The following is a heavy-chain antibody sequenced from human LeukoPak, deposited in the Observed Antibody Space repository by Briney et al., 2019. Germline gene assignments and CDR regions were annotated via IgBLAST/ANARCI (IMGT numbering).Heavy chain of an antibody. D-gene: IGHD3-16*01. CDR1: GDSLSSTHYY. J-gene: IGHJ5*02. CDR3: AGHVSPPYTDYEPS. V-gene: IGHV4-39*01. CDR2: VYYGGSL. Sequence: SETLSLTCTVSGDSLSSTHYYWGWIRQPPGRGLEWIGSVYYGGSLFYNPSLKSLVTLSADTSKNQFSLKLRSVTAADTAVYYCAGHVSPPYTDYEPSWGRRTLVTVSS.